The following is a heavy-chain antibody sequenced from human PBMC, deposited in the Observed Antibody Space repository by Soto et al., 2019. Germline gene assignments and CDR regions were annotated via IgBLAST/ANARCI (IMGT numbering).Heavy chain of an antibody. Sequence: PSETRSDTYTGSGGSISRYYWSWIRHPAGKGLEWIGRIYTSGSTNYNPSLKSRVTMSVDTSKNLFSLKLSSVTAADTAVYYCARDLPLATRAAAGPFAYWGQGTLVTVS. V-gene: IGHV4-4*07. D-gene: IGHD6-13*01. CDR1: GGSISRYY. CDR3: ARDLPLATRAAAGPFAY. J-gene: IGHJ4*02. CDR2: IYTSGST.